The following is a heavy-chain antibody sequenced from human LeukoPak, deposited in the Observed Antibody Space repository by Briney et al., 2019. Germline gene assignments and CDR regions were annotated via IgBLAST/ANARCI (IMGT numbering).Heavy chain of an antibody. CDR3: AREFLVGATGGLFDY. D-gene: IGHD1-26*01. CDR1: GFTFSSYS. Sequence: QPGRSLRLSCAASGFTFSSYSMNWVRQAPGKGLEWVSYISSSSSTIYYADSVKGRFTISRDNAKNSLYLQMNSLRAEDTAVYYCAREFLVGATGGLFDYWGQGTLVTVSS. CDR2: ISSSSSTI. V-gene: IGHV3-48*04. J-gene: IGHJ4*02.